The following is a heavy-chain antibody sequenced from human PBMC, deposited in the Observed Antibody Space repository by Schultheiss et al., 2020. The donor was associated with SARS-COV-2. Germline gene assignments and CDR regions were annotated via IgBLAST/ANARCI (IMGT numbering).Heavy chain of an antibody. CDR1: GFSFRSYV. CDR2: ISGSGGST. CDR3: ARDFSFEPGAYGSSGYYYVYFQH. V-gene: IGHV3-23*01. D-gene: IGHD3-22*01. J-gene: IGHJ1*01. Sequence: GGSLRLSCAASGFSFRSYVTNWVRQAPGKGLEWVSAISGSGGSTYYADSVKGRFTISRDNSKNTLYLQMNSLRAEDTAVYYCARDFSFEPGAYGSSGYYYVYFQHWGQGTLVTVSS.